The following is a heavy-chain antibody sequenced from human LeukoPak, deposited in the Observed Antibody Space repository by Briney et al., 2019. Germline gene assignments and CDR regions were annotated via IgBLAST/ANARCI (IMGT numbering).Heavy chain of an antibody. CDR1: GFTFGSHA. J-gene: IGHJ4*02. CDR3: AKGQSASSTFDC. Sequence: GGSLRLSCAASGFTFGSHAMSWVRQAPGKGLEWVSLIRGSSDVIEYADSVRGRFTISRDNSKNTVSLQLNNLRAEDTALYYCAKGQSASSTFDCWGQGTLVTVSS. CDR2: IRGSSDVI. V-gene: IGHV3-23*01.